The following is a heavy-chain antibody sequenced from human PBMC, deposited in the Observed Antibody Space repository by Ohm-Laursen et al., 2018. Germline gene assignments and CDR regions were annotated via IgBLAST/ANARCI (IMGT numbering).Heavy chain of an antibody. CDR1: GFTFSSYW. CDR3: ARAGYSYAVDV. V-gene: IGHV3-7*04. D-gene: IGHD5-18*01. Sequence: SLRLSCTASGFTFSSYWMSWVRQAPGKGLEWVANIKQDGSEKYYVDSVKGRFTISRDNAKNSLYLQMNSLRAEDTAVYYCARAGYSYAVDVWGQGTTVTVSS. CDR2: IKQDGSEK. J-gene: IGHJ6*02.